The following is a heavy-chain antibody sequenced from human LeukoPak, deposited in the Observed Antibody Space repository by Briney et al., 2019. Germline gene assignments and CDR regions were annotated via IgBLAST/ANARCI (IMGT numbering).Heavy chain of an antibody. CDR2: INWNGGST. V-gene: IGHV3-20*04. CDR1: GFTFDDYG. Sequence: PGGSLRLSCAASGFTFDDYGMSWVRQAPGKGLEWISGINWNGGSTGYADSAKGRFTISRDNAKNSLYLQMNSLRAEDTAFYYCARNHDYGDHAPVDYWGQGTLVTVSS. D-gene: IGHD4-17*01. J-gene: IGHJ4*02. CDR3: ARNHDYGDHAPVDY.